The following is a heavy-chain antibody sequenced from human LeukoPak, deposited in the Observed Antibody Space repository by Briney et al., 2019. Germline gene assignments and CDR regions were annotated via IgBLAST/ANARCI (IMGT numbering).Heavy chain of an antibody. CDR3: ARQTGSGLFTLP. Sequence: PSETLSLTCTVSGVSISSSNSYWGWIRQPPGKGLEWIGSIYYTGNTYYNASLKSRVTISIDTSKNQISLRLTSVTATDTAMYYCARQTGSGLFTLPGGQGTLVAVSS. CDR1: GVSISSSNSY. J-gene: IGHJ4*02. V-gene: IGHV4-39*01. CDR2: IYYTGNT. D-gene: IGHD3/OR15-3a*01.